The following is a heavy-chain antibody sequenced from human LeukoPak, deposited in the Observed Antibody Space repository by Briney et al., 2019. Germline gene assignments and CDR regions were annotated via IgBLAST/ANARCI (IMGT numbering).Heavy chain of an antibody. Sequence: PSETLSLTCTVSGGSITDHFWGWIRHTPGMGLEWIGHIYGSPTYNPSLKSRGTISDDTSENKIFLQMTSVTAADTAIYYCARRFRTSASGILHHDAYDIWGPGTEVIVSS. CDR2: IYGSP. CDR1: GGSITDHF. V-gene: IGHV4-4*09. D-gene: IGHD3-10*01. CDR3: ARRFRTSASGILHHDAYDI. J-gene: IGHJ3*02.